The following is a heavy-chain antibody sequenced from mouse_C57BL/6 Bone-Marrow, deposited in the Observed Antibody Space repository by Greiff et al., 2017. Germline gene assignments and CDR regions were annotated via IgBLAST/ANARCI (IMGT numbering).Heavy chain of an antibody. D-gene: IGHD2-3*01. CDR1: GFTFSSYG. Sequence: EVKLVESGGDLVKPGGSLKLSCAASGFTFSSYGMSWVRQTPDKRLEWVATISSGGSYTYYPDSVKGRFTISRDNAKNTLYLQMSSLKSEDTAMYYCARHDDGCSWFAYWGQGTLVTVSA. V-gene: IGHV5-6*01. CDR3: ARHDDGCSWFAY. J-gene: IGHJ3*01. CDR2: ISSGGSYT.